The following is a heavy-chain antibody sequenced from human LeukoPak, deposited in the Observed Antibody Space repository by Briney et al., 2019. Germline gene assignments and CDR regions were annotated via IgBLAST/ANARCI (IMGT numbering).Heavy chain of an antibody. CDR2: IYYSGST. V-gene: IGHV4-59*01. J-gene: IGHJ4*02. CDR3: ARGLSILTGYDY. CDR1: GGSISSYY. Sequence: SETLSLTCTVSGGSISSYYWSWIRQPPGKGLEWIGYIYYSGSTKYNPSLKSRVTISVDTSKNQFSLKLSSVTAADTAVYYCARGLSILTGYDYWGQGTLVTVSS. D-gene: IGHD3-9*01.